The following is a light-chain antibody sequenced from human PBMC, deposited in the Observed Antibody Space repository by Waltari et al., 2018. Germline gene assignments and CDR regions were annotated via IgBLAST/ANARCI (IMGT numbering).Light chain of an antibody. V-gene: IGKV1-39*01. J-gene: IGKJ2*03. Sequence: DIRMTQSPSSLSASVGDRVTITCRASQDIRRYLNWYQQKPGKAPNLLIYTASGLQSGVPPRFSGSGSGTDFTLTITSLQPEDFATYFCQQSYSTPYSFAQGTKVEIK. CDR1: QDIRRY. CDR3: QQSYSTPYS. CDR2: TAS.